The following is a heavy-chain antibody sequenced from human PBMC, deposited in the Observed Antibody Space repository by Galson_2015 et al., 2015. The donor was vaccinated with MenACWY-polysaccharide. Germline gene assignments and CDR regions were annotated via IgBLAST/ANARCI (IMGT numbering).Heavy chain of an antibody. CDR2: INGDGSAT. D-gene: IGHD2-15*01. Sequence: SLRLSCAASGFSFNTYWMHWVRHAPGKGLVWVSRINGDGSATDYADSVRGRFTISRDNAKNTLYLEMNSLRAEDTAVYYCTKAGAKYCRGSSCYFNWFDPWGQGTLVTVSS. CDR3: TKAGAKYCRGSSCYFNWFDP. V-gene: IGHV3-74*01. J-gene: IGHJ5*02. CDR1: GFSFNTYW.